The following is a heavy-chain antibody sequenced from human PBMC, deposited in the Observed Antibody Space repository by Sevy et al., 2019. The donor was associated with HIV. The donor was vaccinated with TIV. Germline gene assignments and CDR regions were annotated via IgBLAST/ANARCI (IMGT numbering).Heavy chain of an antibody. CDR1: GFNFGSHA. D-gene: IGHD1-26*01. CDR2: ISSDGNSQ. V-gene: IGHV3-30*04. Sequence: GESLKISCAASGFNFGSHAMHWVRQAPGKGLDWVAVISSDGNSQYSADSVKGRFTISRDNSKNTLYLQMDSLRVEDTAAYYCARDVISGSYSQSLDYWGQGTLVTVSS. CDR3: ARDVISGSYSQSLDY. J-gene: IGHJ4*02.